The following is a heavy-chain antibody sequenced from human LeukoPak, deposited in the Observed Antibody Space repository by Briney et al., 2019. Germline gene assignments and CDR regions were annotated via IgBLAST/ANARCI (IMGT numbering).Heavy chain of an antibody. CDR1: GFTFSTYS. Sequence: PGGSLRLSCAASGFTFSTYSMNWVRQAPGEGLEWVASITSSSSHIYYADSVKGRFTISRDNAKNSLYLQMDSLRAEDTAVYYCARVGWGYTNGCSDYWGQGTLVTVSS. J-gene: IGHJ4*02. CDR2: ITSSSSHI. CDR3: ARVGWGYTNGCSDY. V-gene: IGHV3-21*01. D-gene: IGHD6-19*01.